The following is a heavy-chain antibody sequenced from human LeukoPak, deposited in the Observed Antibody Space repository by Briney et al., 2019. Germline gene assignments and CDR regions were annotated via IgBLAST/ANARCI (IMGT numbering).Heavy chain of an antibody. J-gene: IGHJ4*02. CDR1: GFTFSSYA. V-gene: IGHV3-30-3*01. CDR3: ARGLIHYFDY. D-gene: IGHD2-21*01. CDR2: ISYDGSNK. Sequence: PGRSLRLSCAASGFTFSSYAMHWVRQAPGKGLEWVAVISYDGSNKYYADSVKGRFTISRDNSKNTLYLQMNSLRAEDTAVYYCARGLIHYFDYWGQGALVTVSS.